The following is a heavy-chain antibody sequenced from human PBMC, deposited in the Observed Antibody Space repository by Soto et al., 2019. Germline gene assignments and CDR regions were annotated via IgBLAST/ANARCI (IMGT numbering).Heavy chain of an antibody. CDR2: ISYDGRVK. Sequence: QVQLVESGGGVVQPGRSLSLSCAASGFTFSDYPMHWVRQAPGKGLEWVAVISYDGRVKYYVDSVKGRFTISRDDSKNTLYLQMNSLRLDATAVYYCARDFIVGAPDYFDYWGQGTLVTVSS. V-gene: IGHV3-30*04. J-gene: IGHJ4*02. CDR3: ARDFIVGAPDYFDY. D-gene: IGHD1-26*01. CDR1: GFTFSDYP.